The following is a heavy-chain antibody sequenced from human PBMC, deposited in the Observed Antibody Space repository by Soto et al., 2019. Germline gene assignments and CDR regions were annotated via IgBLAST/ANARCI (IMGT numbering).Heavy chain of an antibody. CDR2: ISGSGGST. D-gene: IGHD5-12*01. V-gene: IGHV3-23*01. Sequence: GGSLRLSCAASGFTFSSYAMSWVRQAPGKGLEWVSAISGSGGSTYYADSVRGRFTISRDNSKNTLYLQMNSLRAEDTAVYYCAKARWLQLEAYFDYWGQGTLVTVSS. J-gene: IGHJ4*02. CDR3: AKARWLQLEAYFDY. CDR1: GFTFSSYA.